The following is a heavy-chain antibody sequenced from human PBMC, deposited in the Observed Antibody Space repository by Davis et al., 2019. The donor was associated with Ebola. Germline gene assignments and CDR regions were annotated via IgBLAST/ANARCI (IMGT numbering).Heavy chain of an antibody. D-gene: IGHD3-10*01. CDR3: ARDLYYYGSGSPPAYAFDI. J-gene: IGHJ3*02. CDR2: ISTGNGNA. V-gene: IGHV1-3*04. CDR1: GYNFTNHA. Sequence: ASVKVSCKASGYNFTNHAMHWVRQAPGHRLEWMGWISTGNGNARYSQKFQGRVTITRDTSATTAYMELSSLRSEDTAVYYCARDLYYYGSGSPPAYAFDIWGQGTMVTVSS.